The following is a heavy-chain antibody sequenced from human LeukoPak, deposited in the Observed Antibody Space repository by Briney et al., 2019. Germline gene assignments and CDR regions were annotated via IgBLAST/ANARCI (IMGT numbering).Heavy chain of an antibody. D-gene: IGHD4-17*01. CDR3: ARVEGPHYGDYLAY. Sequence: SETLSLTCTVSGGSISSDYWSWIRQPPGKGLEWIGYIHYSGSANYNPSLKSRVIISVDKSKNQFSLRLSSVTAADTAVYYCARVEGPHYGDYLAYWGQGTLVTVSS. CDR1: GGSISSDY. J-gene: IGHJ4*02. V-gene: IGHV4-59*01. CDR2: IHYSGSA.